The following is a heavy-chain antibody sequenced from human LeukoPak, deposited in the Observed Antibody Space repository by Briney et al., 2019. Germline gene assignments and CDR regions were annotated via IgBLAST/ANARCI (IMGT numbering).Heavy chain of an antibody. D-gene: IGHD3-10*01. J-gene: IGHJ4*02. CDR1: GGSISSYY. Sequence: SETLSLTCTVSGGSISSYYWSWIRQPPGKGLEWIGYIYYSGSTNYNPSHKSRVTISVDTSKNQFSLKLSSVTAADTAVYYCAGDGSGSYMDYWGQGTLVTVSS. V-gene: IGHV4-59*01. CDR2: IYYSGST. CDR3: AGDGSGSYMDY.